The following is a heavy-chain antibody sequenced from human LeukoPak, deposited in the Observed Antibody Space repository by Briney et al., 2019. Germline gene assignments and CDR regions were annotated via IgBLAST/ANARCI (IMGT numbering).Heavy chain of an antibody. D-gene: IGHD3-10*01. V-gene: IGHV4-34*01. CDR2: INHSGST. CDR3: ARVRRRITMVRGALFDP. CDR1: GGPFSGYY. J-gene: IGHJ5*02. Sequence: SETLSLTCAVYGGPFSGYYWSWIRQPPGKGLEWIGEINHSGSTNYNPSLKSRVTISVDTSKNQFSLKLGSVTAADTAVYYCARVRRRITMVRGALFDPWGQGTLVTVSS.